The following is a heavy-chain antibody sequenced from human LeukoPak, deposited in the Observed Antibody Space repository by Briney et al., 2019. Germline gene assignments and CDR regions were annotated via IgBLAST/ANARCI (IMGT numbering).Heavy chain of an antibody. CDR1: GFTFSSYA. D-gene: IGHD3-10*01. Sequence: GGSLRLSCAASGFTFSSYAMTWVRQAPGKGLQWVSTISVSGENTYYADSVKGRFTISRDISKSTLYLQMNSLRDEDTAVYYGAKYGSGSYYNGLYWGQGTLVTVSS. V-gene: IGHV3-23*01. J-gene: IGHJ4*02. CDR2: ISVSGENT. CDR3: AKYGSGSYYNGLY.